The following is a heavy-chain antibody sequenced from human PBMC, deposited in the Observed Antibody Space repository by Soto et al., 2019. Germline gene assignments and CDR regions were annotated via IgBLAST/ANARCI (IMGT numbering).Heavy chain of an antibody. CDR3: AKPRIAVAGTFYGHHDAFDI. CDR2: ISGSGGST. Sequence: PGGSLRLSCAASGFTFSSYAMSWVRQAPGKGLEWVSAISGSGGSTYYADSVKGRFTISRDNSKNTLYLQMNSLRAEDTAVYYCAKPRIAVAGTFYGHHDAFDIWGQGTMVTVSS. CDR1: GFTFSSYA. J-gene: IGHJ3*02. V-gene: IGHV3-23*01. D-gene: IGHD6-19*01.